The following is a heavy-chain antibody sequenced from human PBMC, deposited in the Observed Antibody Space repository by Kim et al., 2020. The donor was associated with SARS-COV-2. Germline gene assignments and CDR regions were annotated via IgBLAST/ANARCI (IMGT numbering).Heavy chain of an antibody. D-gene: IGHD3-10*01. CDR1: GFTFGDDY. V-gene: IGHV3-11*01. J-gene: IGHJ4*02. Sequence: GGSLRLSCAASGFTFGDDYMNWIRQAPGKGLEWVAYISSSGSTKYYAGAVKGRFTISRDNAKKSLYLQMNSLSAEDTAVYYCARSGNYLRVGEYWGQGTL. CDR2: ISSSGSTK. CDR3: ARSGNYLRVGEY.